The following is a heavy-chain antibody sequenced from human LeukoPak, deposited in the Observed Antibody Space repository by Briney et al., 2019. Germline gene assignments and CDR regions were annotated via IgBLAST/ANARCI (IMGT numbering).Heavy chain of an antibody. CDR2: IFNSSYI. V-gene: IGHV3-21*01. D-gene: IGHD5-12*01. CDR3: ARDRGYSGYAHGY. Sequence: GGSLRLSCAASGFTFSSYALGWIRQAPGKGLEWVSSIFNSSYIYYSDSVRGRFTISRDNTKNSLYLQMDSLRAEDTAVYYCARDRGYSGYAHGYWGQGTLVTVSS. CDR1: GFTFSSYA. J-gene: IGHJ4*02.